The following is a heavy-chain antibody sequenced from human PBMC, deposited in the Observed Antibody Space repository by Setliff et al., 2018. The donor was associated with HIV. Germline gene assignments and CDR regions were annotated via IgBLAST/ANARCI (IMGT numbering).Heavy chain of an antibody. D-gene: IGHD2-21*02. Sequence: LSLTCTVSGGSISNSRYYWSWIRQPPGKGLEWIGSIYYSGSTYYNPSLKSRVTISVDTSKNLFSLTLRSVTAADTAVYYCASAGPYCGDDCPYNWLTPWGQGTLVTVSS. CDR1: GGSISNSRYY. V-gene: IGHV4-39*07. CDR3: ASAGPYCGDDCPYNWLTP. J-gene: IGHJ5*02. CDR2: IYYSGST.